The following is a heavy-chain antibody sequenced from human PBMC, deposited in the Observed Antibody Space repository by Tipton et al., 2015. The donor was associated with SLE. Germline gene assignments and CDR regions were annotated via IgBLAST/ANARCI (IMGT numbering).Heavy chain of an antibody. CDR1: GGSISSSSYY. J-gene: IGHJ4*02. CDR3: ARLIPYYFDY. Sequence: TLSLTCTVSGGSISSSSYYWGWIRQPPGKGLEWIGSIYYSGSTYYNPSLKSRVTISVDTSKNQFSLKLSSVAAADTAVYYCARLIPYYFDYWGQGTLVTVSS. CDR2: IYYSGST. D-gene: IGHD2-21*01. V-gene: IGHV4-39*01.